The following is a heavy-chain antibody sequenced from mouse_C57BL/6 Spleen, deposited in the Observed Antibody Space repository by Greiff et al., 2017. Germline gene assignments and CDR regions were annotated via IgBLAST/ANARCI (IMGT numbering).Heavy chain of an antibody. J-gene: IGHJ1*03. CDR1: GFTFSSYA. Sequence: EVQGVESGGGLVKPGGSLKLSCAASGFTFSSYAMSWVRQTPEKRLEWVATISDGGSYTYYPDNVKGRFTISRDNAKNNLYLQMSHLKSEDTAMYYCARDRGITTVVADWYFDVWGTGTTVTVSS. V-gene: IGHV5-4*01. CDR3: ARDRGITTVVADWYFDV. CDR2: ISDGGSYT. D-gene: IGHD1-1*01.